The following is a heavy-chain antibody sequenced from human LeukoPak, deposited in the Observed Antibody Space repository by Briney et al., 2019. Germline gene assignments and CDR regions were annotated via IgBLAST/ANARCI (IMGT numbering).Heavy chain of an antibody. Sequence: SETLSLTCTVSGGSMSSYSWSWIRQPAGKGLEWIGRIYTSGSANYNPSLKSRVTMSVDTSKNQFSLKLTSVTAADTAVYYCARYMPETTGYFDYWGQGTLVTVSS. CDR2: IYTSGSA. CDR1: GGSMSSYS. D-gene: IGHD1-14*01. CDR3: ARYMPETTGYFDY. J-gene: IGHJ4*02. V-gene: IGHV4-4*07.